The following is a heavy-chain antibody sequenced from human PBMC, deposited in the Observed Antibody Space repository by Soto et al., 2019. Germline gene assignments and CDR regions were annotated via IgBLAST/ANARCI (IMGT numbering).Heavy chain of an antibody. CDR3: ARVQGFWSGSYLPYFYYDMDV. CDR2: VRQDGGEK. J-gene: IGHJ6*02. V-gene: IGHV3-7*04. Sequence: GGSLRLSCAASGFTFSSYWMTWVRQAPGRWLEWVANVRQDGGEKYYVDSVKGRFTISRDNAKNSVYLQMSSLRAEDTAVYYCARVQGFWSGSYLPYFYYDMDVWGRGXTVPV. D-gene: IGHD3-3*01. CDR1: GFTFSSYW.